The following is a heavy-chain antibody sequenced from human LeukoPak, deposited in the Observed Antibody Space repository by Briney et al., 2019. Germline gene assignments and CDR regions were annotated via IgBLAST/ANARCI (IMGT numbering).Heavy chain of an antibody. Sequence: AASVKVSFKASGYTFTSYYMHRVRQAPGQGLEWMGIINPSGGSTSYAQKFQGRVTMTRDTSTSTVYMELSSLRSEDTAVYYCASFTGSSRAFGEFEPWGQGTLVTVSS. D-gene: IGHD3-10*01. V-gene: IGHV1-46*01. J-gene: IGHJ5*02. CDR2: INPSGGST. CDR1: GYTFTSYY. CDR3: ASFTGSSRAFGEFEP.